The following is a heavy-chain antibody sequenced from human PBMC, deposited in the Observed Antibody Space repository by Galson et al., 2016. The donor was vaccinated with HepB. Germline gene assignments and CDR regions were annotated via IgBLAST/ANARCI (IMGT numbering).Heavy chain of an antibody. J-gene: IGHJ3*02. CDR2: INPNSSGP. V-gene: IGHV1-2*02. D-gene: IGHD6-19*01. CDR3: ARVGPYSCGSAGLDPLDAFVI. Sequence: SVKVSCKASGYTFTGYYMHWVRQAPGQGLEWMGWINPNSSGPNYAQKFQGRVTMTRDTSMSTAYMELSRLRSDDTAVYYCARVGPYSCGSAGLDPLDAFVIGGQGTVVTVSS. CDR1: GYTFTGYY.